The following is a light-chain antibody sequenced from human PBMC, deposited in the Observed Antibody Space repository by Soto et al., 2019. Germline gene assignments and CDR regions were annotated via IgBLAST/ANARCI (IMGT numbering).Light chain of an antibody. Sequence: EIVLTQSPATLSLSPGERATLSCRASQSVSSYLAWYQQKPGQAPRLLIYDASNRATGIPARFSGSGSGTDLTPTISSLEPEDFAVYYCQQRSNWPLTFGGGTQVEIK. CDR3: QQRSNWPLT. CDR2: DAS. V-gene: IGKV3-11*01. J-gene: IGKJ4*01. CDR1: QSVSSY.